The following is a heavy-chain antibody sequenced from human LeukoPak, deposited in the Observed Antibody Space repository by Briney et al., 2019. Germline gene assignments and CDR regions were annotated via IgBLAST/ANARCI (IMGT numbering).Heavy chain of an antibody. CDR1: GFTFSSYG. CDR3: AKAGIAVAGNSGWFDP. D-gene: IGHD6-19*01. CDR2: IWYDGSNK. J-gene: IGHJ5*02. V-gene: IGHV3-33*06. Sequence: GRSLRLSCAASGFTFSSYGMHWVRQAPGKGLEWVAVIWYDGSNKYYADSVKGRFTISRDNSTNTLYLQMNSLRAEDTAVYYCAKAGIAVAGNSGWFDPWGQGTLVTVSS.